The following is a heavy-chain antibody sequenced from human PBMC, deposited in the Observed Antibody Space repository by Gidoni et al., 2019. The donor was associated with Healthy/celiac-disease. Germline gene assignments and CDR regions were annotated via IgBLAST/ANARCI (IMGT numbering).Heavy chain of an antibody. CDR2: ITPGGGST. Sequence: QVQLVQPGAEVKKPGAPVKVPCKASGYTFTSYYMHWVRQAPGQGLEWMGIITPGGGSTSYAQKFQGRVTMTRNTTTSTVYMKLSSLGSEKTAVYCCASQGMIYDYYFDYWGQGTLVTVSS. J-gene: IGHJ4*02. CDR3: ASQGMIYDYYFDY. CDR1: GYTFTSYY. D-gene: IGHD2-8*01. V-gene: IGHV1-46*03.